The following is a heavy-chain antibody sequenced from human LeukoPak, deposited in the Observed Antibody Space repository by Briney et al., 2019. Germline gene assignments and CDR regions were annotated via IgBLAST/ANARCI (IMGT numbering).Heavy chain of an antibody. Sequence: ASVKVSCKASGYTFTSYGISWVRQAPGQGLEWTGWISAYNGNTNYAQKLQGRVTMTTDTSTSTAYMELRSLRSDDTAVYYCAREGDVVVPAAMPDYWGQGTLVTVSS. D-gene: IGHD2-2*01. J-gene: IGHJ4*02. CDR2: ISAYNGNT. CDR1: GYTFTSYG. CDR3: AREGDVVVPAAMPDY. V-gene: IGHV1-18*01.